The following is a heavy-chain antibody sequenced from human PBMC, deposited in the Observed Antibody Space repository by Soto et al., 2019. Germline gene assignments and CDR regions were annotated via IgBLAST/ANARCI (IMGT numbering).Heavy chain of an antibody. CDR2: IIPIFGTA. V-gene: IGHV1-69*13. CDR3: ARDRDGRGYSYGLTRYYGMDV. Sequence: SVKVSCKASGGTFSSYAISWVRQAPGQGLEWMGGIIPIFGTANYAQKFQGRVTITADESTSTAYMELSSLRSEDTAVYYCARDRDGRGYSYGLTRYYGMDVWGQ. CDR1: GGTFSSYA. J-gene: IGHJ6*02. D-gene: IGHD5-18*01.